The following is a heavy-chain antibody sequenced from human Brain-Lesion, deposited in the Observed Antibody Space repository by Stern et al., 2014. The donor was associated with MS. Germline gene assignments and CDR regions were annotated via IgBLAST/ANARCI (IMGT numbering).Heavy chain of an antibody. CDR2: FDTEEGET. CDR1: GYTLTELS. Sequence: HVQLQQSGAEVKKPGASVKVSCKVSGYTLTELSMHWVRQAPRKGREWMGGFDTEEGETIYAQKFQGRVTMTEDTSTDTAYMELSSLRSEDTAVYYCATLSPGAGGNYYRHFDYWGQGTLVTVSS. J-gene: IGHJ4*02. CDR3: ATLSPGAGGNYYRHFDY. V-gene: IGHV1-24*01. D-gene: IGHD1-26*01.